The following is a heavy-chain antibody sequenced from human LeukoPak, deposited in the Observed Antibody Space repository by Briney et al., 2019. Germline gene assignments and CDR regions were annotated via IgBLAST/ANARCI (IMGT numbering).Heavy chain of an antibody. D-gene: IGHD5-24*01. V-gene: IGHV4-38-2*02. CDR1: GYSLSSGYY. CDR3: ARGEMATIFL. CDR2: VDHSGGT. J-gene: IGHJ1*01. Sequence: SSETLSLTCTVSGYSLSSGYYWGWIRQPPGKGLEWIGSVDHSGGTYYNPSLRSRVSISVDPSKSHFSLKLRSVTAADTAVYFCARGEMATIFLWGQGTRVTVSS.